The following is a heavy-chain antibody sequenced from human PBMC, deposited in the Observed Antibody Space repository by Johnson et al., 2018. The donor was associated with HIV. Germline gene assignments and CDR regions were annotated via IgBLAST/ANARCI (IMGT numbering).Heavy chain of an antibody. CDR1: GFIFSNYP. CDR2: ISFDGSKK. J-gene: IGHJ3*01. D-gene: IGHD3/OR15-3a*01. CDR3: AKDKFMFLDNPVDAFDV. V-gene: IGHV3-30*04. Sequence: QVQLVESGGGVVRPGRSLRLSCAASGFIFSNYPMHWVRQAPGKGLEWVAVISFDGSKKYHADSVKGRFTISRDNSKNTLYLHMNSLRPDDTGVYYCAKDKFMFLDNPVDAFDVWGQGTMVTFSS.